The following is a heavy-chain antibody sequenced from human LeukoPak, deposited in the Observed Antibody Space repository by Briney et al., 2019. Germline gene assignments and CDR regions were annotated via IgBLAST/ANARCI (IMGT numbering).Heavy chain of an antibody. J-gene: IGHJ4*02. Sequence: GGSLRLSCAASGFSFSSYAMSWVRQAPGKGLEWVSSISGSGDNTYYAESVKGRFTISRDNSKNTLFLQMNSLRAEDTAVFYCAKRSGYTTGWFFDFWGQGTLVTVSS. CDR2: ISGSGDNT. CDR3: AKRSGYTTGWFFDF. D-gene: IGHD6-19*01. CDR1: GFSFSSYA. V-gene: IGHV3-23*01.